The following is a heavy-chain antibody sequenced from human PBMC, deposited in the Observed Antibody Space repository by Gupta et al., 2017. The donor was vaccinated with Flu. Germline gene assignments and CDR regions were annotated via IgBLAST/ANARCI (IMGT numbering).Heavy chain of an antibody. CDR1: GGSFSGYF. CDR2: INQSGST. CDR3: ARGRKGFIGVFDV. J-gene: IGHJ3*01. D-gene: IGHD3-16*02. V-gene: IGHV4-34*01. Sequence: ETLSLTCGVNGGSFSGYFWSWIRQPPGKGLEWIGEINQSGSTNYNPSLKSRITISEQTSKNQFSLKLSSVTAADTAVYYCARGRKGFIGVFDVWGRGTRVTVSS.